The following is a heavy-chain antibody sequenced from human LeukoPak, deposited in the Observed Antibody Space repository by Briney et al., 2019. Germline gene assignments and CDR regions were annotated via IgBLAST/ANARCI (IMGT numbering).Heavy chain of an antibody. CDR3: ARLLPTWNYYYGMDV. Sequence: ASVKVSCKASGYTFTSYDINWVRRATGQGLEWMGWMNPNSGNTGYAQKFQGRVTMTRNTSISTAYMELSSLRSEDTAVYYCARLLPTWNYYYGMDVWGQGTTVTVSS. CDR1: GYTFTSYD. D-gene: IGHD2-15*01. CDR2: MNPNSGNT. J-gene: IGHJ6*02. V-gene: IGHV1-8*01.